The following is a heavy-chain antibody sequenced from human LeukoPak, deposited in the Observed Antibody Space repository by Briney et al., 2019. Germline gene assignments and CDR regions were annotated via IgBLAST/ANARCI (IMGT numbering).Heavy chain of an antibody. D-gene: IGHD2-15*01. Sequence: SGGSLRLSCAASGFTFSIYAMSWVRQAPGKGLEWVSTITDSGGATYHADSVKGRFTTSRDNSKNTLYLQMNSLRAEDTAVYYCARVVPYCSGGSCYPTGYFDYWGQGTLVTVSS. CDR3: ARVVPYCSGGSCYPTGYFDY. J-gene: IGHJ4*02. CDR1: GFTFSIYA. V-gene: IGHV3-23*01. CDR2: ITDSGGAT.